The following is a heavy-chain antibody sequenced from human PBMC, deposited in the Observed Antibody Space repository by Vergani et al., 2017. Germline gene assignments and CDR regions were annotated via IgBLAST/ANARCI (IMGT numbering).Heavy chain of an antibody. D-gene: IGHD5-18*01. CDR2: INHSGST. CDR3: ARGNKDTAMVKDYYYYMDV. Sequence: QVQLQQWGAGLLKPSETLSLTCAVYGGSFSGYYWSWIRQPPGKGLEWFGEINHSGSTNYNPSLKSRVTISVDTSKNQFSLKLSSVTAADTAVYYCARGNKDTAMVKDYYYYMDVWGKGTTVIVSS. V-gene: IGHV4-34*01. CDR1: GGSFSGYY. J-gene: IGHJ6*03.